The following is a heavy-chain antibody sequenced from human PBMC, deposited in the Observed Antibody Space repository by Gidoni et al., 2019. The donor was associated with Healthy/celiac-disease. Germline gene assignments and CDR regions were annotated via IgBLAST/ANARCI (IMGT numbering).Heavy chain of an antibody. CDR2: IKSKTDGGTT. Sequence: EVQLVESGGGLVKPGGSLRLSCAASGFTFSNAWLRWVRQAPGKGLEWVGRIKSKTDGGTTDDAAPVKGRFTISRDDSKNTLYLQMNSLKTEDTAVYYCTTAFCTGGVCYFPRYYYYGMDVWGQGTTGTVSS. CDR1: GFTFSNAW. CDR3: TTAFCTGGVCYFPRYYYYGMDV. D-gene: IGHD2-8*02. V-gene: IGHV3-15*01. J-gene: IGHJ6*02.